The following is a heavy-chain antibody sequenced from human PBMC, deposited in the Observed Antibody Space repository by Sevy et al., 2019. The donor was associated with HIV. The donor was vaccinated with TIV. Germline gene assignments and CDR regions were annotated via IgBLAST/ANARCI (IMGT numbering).Heavy chain of an antibody. CDR3: ARDWAGEYDFWSGYYTDWFDP. D-gene: IGHD3-3*01. CDR1: GFTFSSYS. J-gene: IGHJ5*02. CDR2: ITSSSSYI. V-gene: IGHV3-21*01. Sequence: GGYLRLSCAASGFTFSSYSMNWVRQAPGKGLEWVSSITSSSSYIYYADSVKGRLTISRDNAKNSLYLQMNSLRAEDTAVYYCARDWAGEYDFWSGYYTDWFDPWGQGTLVTVSS.